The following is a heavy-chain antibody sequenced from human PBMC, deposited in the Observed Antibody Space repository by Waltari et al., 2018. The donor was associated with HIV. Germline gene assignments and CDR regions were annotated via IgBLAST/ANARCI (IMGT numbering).Heavy chain of an antibody. D-gene: IGHD3-22*01. CDR2: VKYDNSEM. CDR1: GFTFSSFW. CDR3: ARSSSGHFDY. Sequence: VESGGALVQPGGSLKISCAASGFTFSSFWMTWVRQAPGGGPEWVANVKYDNSEMFYADSGRGRFTIFRDNSKKLVFLQMHNLTTDDSATYLCARSSSGHFDYWGHGTVVTVSS. V-gene: IGHV3-7*01. J-gene: IGHJ4*01.